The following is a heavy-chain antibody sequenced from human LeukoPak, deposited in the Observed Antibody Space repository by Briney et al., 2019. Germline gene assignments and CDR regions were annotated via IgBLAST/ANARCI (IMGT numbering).Heavy chain of an antibody. J-gene: IGHJ2*01. D-gene: IGHD1-26*01. CDR1: GGTFSSYA. V-gene: IGHV1-69*13. CDR3: AREDRFGGSYSYWYFDL. CDR2: IIPIFGTA. Sequence: SVKVSCKASGGTFSSYAISWVRQAPGQGLEWMGGIIPIFGTANYAQKFQGRVTITADESTSTAYMELSSLRSEDTAVYYCAREDRFGGSYSYWYFDLWGRGTLVTVS.